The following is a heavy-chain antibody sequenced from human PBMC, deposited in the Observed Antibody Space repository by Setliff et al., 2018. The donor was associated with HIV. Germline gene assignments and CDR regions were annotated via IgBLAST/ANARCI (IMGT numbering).Heavy chain of an antibody. CDR1: GFTFNTHG. D-gene: IGHD3-3*01. CDR2: IRYDGNYQ. Sequence: GGSLRLSCAASGFTFNTHGLHWVRQAPGKGLEWVAFIRYDGNYQSYADSVKGRFTISRDNAKNTLYLQMNSLRAEDTAVYYCATIWMRGAYFDYWGQGTLVTVSS. V-gene: IGHV3-30*02. CDR3: ATIWMRGAYFDY. J-gene: IGHJ4*02.